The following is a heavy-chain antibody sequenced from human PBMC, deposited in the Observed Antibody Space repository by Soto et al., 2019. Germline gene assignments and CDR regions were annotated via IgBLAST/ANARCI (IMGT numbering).Heavy chain of an antibody. V-gene: IGHV6-1*01. D-gene: IGHD6-13*01. CDR1: GDSVSSNSAA. CDR2: TYYRSTWYN. Sequence: SQTLSLTCAISGDSVSSNSAAWNWIRRSPSRGLEWLGRTYYRSTWYNDYAVSVKSRITINPHTSKNQFSLQLNSVTPEDTAVYYCARDKGGAAAPELDYWGQGTLVTVSS. CDR3: ARDKGGAAAPELDY. J-gene: IGHJ4*02.